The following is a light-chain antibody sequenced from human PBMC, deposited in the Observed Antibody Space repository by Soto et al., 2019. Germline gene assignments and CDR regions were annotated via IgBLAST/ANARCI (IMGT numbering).Light chain of an antibody. CDR1: SSNIGAGYD. CDR2: DNN. Sequence: QSVLTQPPSVSGAPGQRVTISCTGSSSNIGAGYDVHWYQQLPGTAPKLLIYDNNNRPSGVPDRFSGSKSGTSASLAITGLKAEDEADYYCQSYDSSLSGYVFGTGTQLNVL. CDR3: QSYDSSLSGYV. V-gene: IGLV1-40*01. J-gene: IGLJ1*01.